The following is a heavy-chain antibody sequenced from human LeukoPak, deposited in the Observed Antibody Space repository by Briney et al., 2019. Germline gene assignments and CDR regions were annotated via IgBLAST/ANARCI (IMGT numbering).Heavy chain of an antibody. D-gene: IGHD3-10*01. Sequence: ASVKVSCKASGYTFTTYGISWVRQAPGQGLEWMGWISAYSGSTNYAQNLQGRVTMTTDTSTSTAYMELRSLRSDDTAVYYCASLGGSGSWNFGYWGQGTLVTVSS. CDR2: ISAYSGST. CDR3: ASLGGSGSWNFGY. CDR1: GYTFTTYG. V-gene: IGHV1-18*01. J-gene: IGHJ4*02.